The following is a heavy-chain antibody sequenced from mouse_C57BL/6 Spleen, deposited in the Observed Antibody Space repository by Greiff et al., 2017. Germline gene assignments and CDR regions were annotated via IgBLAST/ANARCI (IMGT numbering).Heavy chain of an antibody. CDR3: ARLGLSYARDY. J-gene: IGHJ4*01. D-gene: IGHD3-1*01. V-gene: IGHV14-3*01. CDR1: GFNIKHTY. Sequence: EVQLQESVAELVRPGASVKLSCTASGFNIKHTYMHWVKQRPEKGLEWIGRIDPADGTTKYAPKFPGKATITADTSSNTAYLQLSSHTSEDTAIYYYARLGLSYARDYWGQGTSVTVSS. CDR2: IDPADGTT.